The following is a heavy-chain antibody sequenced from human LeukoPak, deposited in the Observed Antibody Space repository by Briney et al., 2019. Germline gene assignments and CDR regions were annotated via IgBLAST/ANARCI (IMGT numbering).Heavy chain of an antibody. CDR2: INSDGSSI. J-gene: IGHJ3*02. D-gene: IGHD2-2*01. Sequence: PGGSLRLSCVASRFLFSRYWMHWVRHAPGKGLVCVSRINSDGSSISYADSVRGRVTDSRDNAKNTLYLQMNSLRAEDTAVYFCARDNLVDGASPQEEAFDMWGQGTMVTVS. CDR3: ARDNLVDGASPQEEAFDM. CDR1: RFLFSRYW. V-gene: IGHV3-74*01.